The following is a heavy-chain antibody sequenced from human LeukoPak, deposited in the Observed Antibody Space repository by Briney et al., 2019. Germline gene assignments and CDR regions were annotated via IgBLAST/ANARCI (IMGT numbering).Heavy chain of an antibody. Sequence: PSETLSLTCTVSGGSNSGSSYYWGWIRQPPGKGLEWIGSIYYSGSTYYIPSLKSRVTISVDTSKNQFSLKLNSVTATDTAEYYCARHYGPWGQGTLVTVSS. D-gene: IGHD3-10*01. CDR1: GGSNSGSSYY. V-gene: IGHV4-39*01. J-gene: IGHJ4*02. CDR3: ARHYGP. CDR2: IYYSGST.